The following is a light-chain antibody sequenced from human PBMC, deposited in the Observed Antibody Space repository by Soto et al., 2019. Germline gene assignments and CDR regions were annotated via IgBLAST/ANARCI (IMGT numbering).Light chain of an antibody. Sequence: DIQMTQSPSSLSASVGDRVTITCRASQGISNYLAWYQQKPGKVPKLLIYAASTLQSGVPSRFSDSGSGTDFTLTISSLQPEDVPTYYCQKYNSALWTFGQGTKVDIK. CDR2: AAS. J-gene: IGKJ1*01. CDR1: QGISNY. CDR3: QKYNSALWT. V-gene: IGKV1-27*01.